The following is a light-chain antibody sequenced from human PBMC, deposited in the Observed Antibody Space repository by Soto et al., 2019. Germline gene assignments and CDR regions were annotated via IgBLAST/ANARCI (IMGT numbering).Light chain of an antibody. J-gene: IGKJ1*01. CDR1: QSVSGK. CDR3: QQYDSSPRT. CDR2: DGS. V-gene: IGKV3-20*01. Sequence: EIVLTQSPATLSVSPGERATLSCRASQSVSGKLAWYQQKPGQAPRLLIYDGSNRATGIPDRFSGSGSGTDFTLTISRLEPEDFAVYYCQQYDSSPRTFGQGTKVE.